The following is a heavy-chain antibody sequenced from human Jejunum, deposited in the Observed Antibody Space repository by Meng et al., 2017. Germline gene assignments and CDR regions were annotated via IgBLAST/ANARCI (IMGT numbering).Heavy chain of an antibody. J-gene: IGHJ4*02. D-gene: IGHD2-8*01. CDR2: ITGSGDST. CDR1: GFTFSSSS. V-gene: IGHV3-23*01. Sequence: GESLKISCAASGFTFSSSSISWVRQAPGKGLEWVSAITGSGDSTFYADSVKGRFTISRDNSKNTLYLQMNSLRAEDTAVYYCAKLVSFWGQGTLVT. CDR3: AKLVSF.